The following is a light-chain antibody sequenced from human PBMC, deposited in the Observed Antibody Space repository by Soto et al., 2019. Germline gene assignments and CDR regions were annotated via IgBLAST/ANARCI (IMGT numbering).Light chain of an antibody. J-gene: IGKJ1*01. Sequence: EIVLTQSPGTLSLSPGDTATLSCRASQSVSNTYLAWYQQKPGQAPRLLIYDASNRATGIPARFSGSGSGTDFTLTISSLEPEDFAVYYCQQRSYWPRTFGQGTKVHIK. CDR1: QSVSNTY. CDR3: QQRSYWPRT. CDR2: DAS. V-gene: IGKV3-11*01.